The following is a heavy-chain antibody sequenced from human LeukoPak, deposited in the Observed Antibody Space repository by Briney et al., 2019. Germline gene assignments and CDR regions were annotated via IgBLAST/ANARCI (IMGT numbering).Heavy chain of an antibody. D-gene: IGHD3-16*01. V-gene: IGHV3-66*01. CDR3: ARLKNWYFDL. CDR2: IYTGGTT. J-gene: IGHJ2*01. Sequence: PGGSLRLSCAASGFKLSSDYMSWVRQAPGKGLEGVSVIYTGGTTYYMDSVKGRFTISRDDSNNTVYLQMNSLRVDDTAVYYCARLKNWYFDLWGRGTLVTVST. CDR1: GFKLSSDY.